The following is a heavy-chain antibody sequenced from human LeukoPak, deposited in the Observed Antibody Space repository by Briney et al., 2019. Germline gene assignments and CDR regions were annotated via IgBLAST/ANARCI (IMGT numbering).Heavy chain of an antibody. V-gene: IGHV3-30-3*01. D-gene: IGHD1-26*01. J-gene: IGHJ6*02. CDR3: ARDGAPQPYYYYHGMDV. CDR2: ISYDGSNK. CDR1: GFTFSSYA. Sequence: GGSLRLSCAASGFTFSSYAMSWVRQAPGKGLEWVAVISYDGSNKYYADSVKGRFTISRDNSKNTLYLQMNSLRAEDTAVYYCARDGAPQPYYYYHGMDVWGQGTTVTVSS.